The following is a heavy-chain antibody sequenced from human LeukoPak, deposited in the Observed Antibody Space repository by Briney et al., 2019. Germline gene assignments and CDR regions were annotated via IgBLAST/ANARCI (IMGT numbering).Heavy chain of an antibody. CDR3: ARVRSGSSAGNYGMDV. CDR2: ISSGSSTI. V-gene: IGHV3-48*01. J-gene: IGHJ6*02. D-gene: IGHD1-26*01. Sequence: GGSLRLSCAASGFTFSDYSMNWVRQAPGKGLEWVSYISSGSSTIYYTDSVKGRFTISRDNAKNSLSLQMNSLRAEDTAVYYCARVRSGSSAGNYGMDVWGQGTTVTVSS. CDR1: GFTFSDYS.